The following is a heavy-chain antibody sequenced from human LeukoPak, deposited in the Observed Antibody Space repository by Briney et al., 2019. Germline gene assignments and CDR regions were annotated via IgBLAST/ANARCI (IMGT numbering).Heavy chain of an antibody. CDR2: INSDGSST. V-gene: IGHV3-74*01. J-gene: IGHJ4*02. Sequence: PGGSLRLSCAASGFTFSSYWMHWAPQAPGKGLVWVSRINSDGSSTSYADSVKGRFTISRDNAKNTLYLQMNSLRAEDTAVYYCAREITMVRGVDYWGQGTLVTVSS. D-gene: IGHD3-10*01. CDR1: GFTFSSYW. CDR3: AREITMVRGVDY.